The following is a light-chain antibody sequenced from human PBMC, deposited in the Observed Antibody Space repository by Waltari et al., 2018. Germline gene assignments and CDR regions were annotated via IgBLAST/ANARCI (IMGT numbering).Light chain of an antibody. CDR2: DDS. CDR1: QGINSA. CDR3: QQFSSYRLT. Sequence: AIQLTQSPSSLSASVGDRVTITCRASQGINSALAWYQQKPGQPPKLLVYDDSSLESGVPSRFSGSGSGTDFTLTISSLQPEDFATYYCQQFSSYRLTFGGGSKVDFK. V-gene: IGKV1-13*02. J-gene: IGKJ4*01.